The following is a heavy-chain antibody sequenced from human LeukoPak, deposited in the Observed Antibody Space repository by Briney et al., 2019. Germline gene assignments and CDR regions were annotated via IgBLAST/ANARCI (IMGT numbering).Heavy chain of an antibody. V-gene: IGHV1-18*01. CDR2: ISAYNGNT. CDR1: GYTFTSYG. CDR3: ARDSDSSGWYETHLFDY. D-gene: IGHD6-19*01. J-gene: IGHJ4*02. Sequence: ASVKVSCKASGYTFTSYGISWVRQAPGQGLEWMGWISAYNGNTNYAQKLQGRVTMSTDTSTSTGYMELRSLRSDDTAVCYCARDSDSSGWYETHLFDYWGRGTLVTVSS.